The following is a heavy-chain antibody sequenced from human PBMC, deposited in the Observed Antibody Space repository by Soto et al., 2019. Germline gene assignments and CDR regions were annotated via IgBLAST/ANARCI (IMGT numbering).Heavy chain of an antibody. Sequence: PGGSLRLSCAASGFTFSSYSMNWVRQAPGKGLEWVSSISSSSSYIYYADSVKGRFTISRDNAKNSLYLQMSSLRAEDTAVYYCARDGCSSTSCYYYGMDVWGQGTTVTVSS. CDR3: ARDGCSSTSCYYYGMDV. CDR2: ISSSSSYI. J-gene: IGHJ6*02. D-gene: IGHD2-2*01. CDR1: GFTFSSYS. V-gene: IGHV3-21*01.